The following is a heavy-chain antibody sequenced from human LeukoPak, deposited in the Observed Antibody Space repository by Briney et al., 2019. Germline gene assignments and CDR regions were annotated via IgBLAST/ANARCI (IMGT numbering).Heavy chain of an antibody. CDR1: GFTFSSYS. V-gene: IGHV3-21*01. Sequence: GGSLRLSCAASGFTFSSYSMNWVCQAPGKGLDWVSSISTSSSYIYYADSVKGRFTISRDNAKNSLYLQMNSLRAEDTAVYYCARLALSYCSGGSCYSYGMDVWGQGTTVTVSS. D-gene: IGHD2-15*01. CDR3: ARLALSYCSGGSCYSYGMDV. J-gene: IGHJ6*02. CDR2: ISTSSSYI.